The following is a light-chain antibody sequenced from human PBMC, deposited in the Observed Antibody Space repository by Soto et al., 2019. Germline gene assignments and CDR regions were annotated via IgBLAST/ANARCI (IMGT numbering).Light chain of an antibody. J-gene: IGKJ1*01. CDR1: QSVSNNY. Sequence: EIGLTQSPGTLSLSPGERATLSCRASQSVSNNYLAWYQQKPGQAPRLLIYGASNRATGIPDRFSGSGSGTDFTLTISSLQSEDFAVYYCQQYINWPRTFGQGTKVDIK. CDR2: GAS. CDR3: QQYINWPRT. V-gene: IGKV3-20*01.